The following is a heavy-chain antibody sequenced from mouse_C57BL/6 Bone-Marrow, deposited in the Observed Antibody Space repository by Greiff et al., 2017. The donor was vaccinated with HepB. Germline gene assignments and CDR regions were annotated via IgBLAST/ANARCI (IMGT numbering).Heavy chain of an antibody. CDR3: ARTGYYGSSFAY. V-gene: IGHV1-63*01. CDR1: GYTFTNYW. D-gene: IGHD1-1*01. J-gene: IGHJ3*01. Sequence: VKLVESGAELVRPGTSVKMSCKASGYTFTNYWIGWAKQRPGHGLEWIGDIYPGGGYTNYNEKFKGKATLTADKSSSTAYMQFSSLTSEDSAIYYCARTGYYGSSFAYWGQGTLVTVSA. CDR2: IYPGGGYT.